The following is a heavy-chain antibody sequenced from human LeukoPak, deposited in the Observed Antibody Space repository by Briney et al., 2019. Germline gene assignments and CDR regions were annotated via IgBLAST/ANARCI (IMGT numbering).Heavy chain of an antibody. J-gene: IGHJ5*02. CDR1: GGSVTSAVVY. Sequence: SQTLSLTGTVSGGSVTSAVVYWSWIRQHPGKGPEWIGDIYFGGTTYYNASLKSRITISVDTSKNQFSLNLSSVTAADTAVYYCARDAAAGIDLWGQGTLVTVSS. CDR3: ARDAAAGIDL. CDR2: IYFGGTT. D-gene: IGHD6-13*01. V-gene: IGHV4-31*03.